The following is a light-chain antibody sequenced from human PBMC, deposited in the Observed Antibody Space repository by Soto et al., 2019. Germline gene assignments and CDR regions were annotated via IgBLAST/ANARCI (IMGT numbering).Light chain of an antibody. CDR1: SSDVGGYNY. CDR3: CSYAGSYTFEVVV. V-gene: IGLV2-11*01. J-gene: IGLJ2*01. Sequence: QSALTQPRSVSGSPGQSVTISCTGTSSDVGGYNYVSWYQQHPGKAPKLMIYDGSKRPSGVPDRFSGSKSGNTASLTISGLQAEDEADYYCCSYAGSYTFEVVVFGGGTKLTVL. CDR2: DGS.